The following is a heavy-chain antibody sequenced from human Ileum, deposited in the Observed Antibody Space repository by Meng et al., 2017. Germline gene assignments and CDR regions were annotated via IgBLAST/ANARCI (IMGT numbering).Heavy chain of an antibody. CDR3: ARDCSGGGCFDP. D-gene: IGHD2-15*01. Sequence: QVQLVQSGAEVKYPGSSGTVSCKASGGAFSSSAIGWLRQAPGRGLEWMGGIIPILNASTYAQNFKGRVTLSADMATTTVYMELSSLTSDDTAVYFCARDCSGGGCFDPWGQGTLVTVSS. CDR2: IIPILNAS. J-gene: IGHJ5*02. V-gene: IGHV1-69*10. CDR1: GGAFSSSA.